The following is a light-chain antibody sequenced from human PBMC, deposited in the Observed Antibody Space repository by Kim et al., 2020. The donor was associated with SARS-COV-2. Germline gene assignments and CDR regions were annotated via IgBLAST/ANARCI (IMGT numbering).Light chain of an antibody. CDR2: GAS. Sequence: EIVLTQSPGSLSFSPGDRATLSCRASQTLSSSYLAWYPHKPGQAPRLLVYGASNRATGIPDRFSGSGSGTDFTLTITRLEPEDFAVYYCQQYGSVPVTFGQRTRLVIK. CDR3: QQYGSVPVT. V-gene: IGKV3-20*01. J-gene: IGKJ5*01. CDR1: QTLSSSY.